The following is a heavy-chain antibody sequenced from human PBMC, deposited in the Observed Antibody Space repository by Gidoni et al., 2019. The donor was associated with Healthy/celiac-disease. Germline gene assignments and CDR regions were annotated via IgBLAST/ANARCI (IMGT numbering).Heavy chain of an antibody. D-gene: IGHD3-22*01. Sequence: QVQLVESGGGVVQPGRSLRLSCAASGFTFSRYAMHWVRQAPGKGLEWVAVISYDGSNKYYADSVKGRFTISRDNSKNTLYLQMNSLRAEDTAVYYCARDPTKWLPRGRFDYWGQGTLVTVCS. J-gene: IGHJ4*02. CDR1: GFTFSRYA. CDR3: ARDPTKWLPRGRFDY. CDR2: ISYDGSNK. V-gene: IGHV3-30*01.